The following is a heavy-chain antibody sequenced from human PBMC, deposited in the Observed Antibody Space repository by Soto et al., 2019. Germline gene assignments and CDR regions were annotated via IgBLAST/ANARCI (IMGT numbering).Heavy chain of an antibody. J-gene: IGHJ6*02. V-gene: IGHV1-69*01. CDR1: GGTFSSYA. Sequence: QVQLVQSGAEVKKPGSSVKVSCKASGGTFSSYAISWVRQAPGQGLEWMGGIIPIFGTANYAQKFQGRVTITADEPTSTAYMELSSLRSEDTAVYYCARSSTRAPDCGGDWSAILYYYYGMDVWGQGTTVTVSS. D-gene: IGHD2-21*02. CDR3: ARSSTRAPDCGGDWSAILYYYYGMDV. CDR2: IIPIFGTA.